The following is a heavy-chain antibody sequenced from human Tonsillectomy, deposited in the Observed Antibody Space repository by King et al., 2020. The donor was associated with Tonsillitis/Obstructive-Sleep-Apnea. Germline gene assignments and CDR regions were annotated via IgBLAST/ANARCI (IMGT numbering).Heavy chain of an antibody. V-gene: IGHV4-59*08. J-gene: IGHJ5*02. CDR3: ARHHVRSLRSWFDP. D-gene: IGHD3-10*02. Sequence: VQLQESGPGLVKPSETLSLTCTISGGAISTFHYNWIRQPPGKGLEWIGYIYYSGVTNYNPSLKGRVTISLDTSTNQFSLNLRSVTAADTAVYYCARHHVRSLRSWFDPWGQGILVTVSA. CDR2: IYYSGVT. CDR1: GGAISTFH.